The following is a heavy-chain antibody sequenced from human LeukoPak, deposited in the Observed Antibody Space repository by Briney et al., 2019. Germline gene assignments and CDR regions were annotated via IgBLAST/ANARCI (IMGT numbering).Heavy chain of an antibody. J-gene: IGHJ4*02. CDR1: GFAFSTYS. CDR2: ISDDGSNK. CDR3: ARKMTTIHYFDY. V-gene: IGHV3-30-3*01. D-gene: IGHD4-17*01. Sequence: GRSLRLSRASSGFAFSTYSMHWVRQAPGKGLEWVAVISDDGSNKFSADSVKGRFTISRDNSKNTLYLQMNSLRAEDTAVYYCARKMTTIHYFDYWGQGTLVTVSS.